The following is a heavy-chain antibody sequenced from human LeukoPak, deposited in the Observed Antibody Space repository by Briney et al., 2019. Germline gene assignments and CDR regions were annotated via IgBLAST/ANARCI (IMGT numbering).Heavy chain of an antibody. J-gene: IGHJ4*02. D-gene: IGHD3-10*01. CDR1: GFTFSDAW. V-gene: IGHV3-7*01. Sequence: PGGSLRLSCAASGFTFSDAWMAWVRQAPGKGLEWVANINQDGSEKYYVDSVEGRFTISRDNAKNSLYLQMNSLRAEDAAVYYCVRAREAYYNVFPDYWGQGALVTVSS. CDR3: VRAREAYYNVFPDY. CDR2: INQDGSEK.